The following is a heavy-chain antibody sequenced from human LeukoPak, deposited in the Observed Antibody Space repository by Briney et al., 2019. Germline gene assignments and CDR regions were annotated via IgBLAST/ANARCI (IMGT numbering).Heavy chain of an antibody. CDR1: GGTFSSYA. J-gene: IGHJ3*02. CDR3: ARARPTIWYAFDI. V-gene: IGHV1-69*05. CDR2: IIPIFGTA. D-gene: IGHD3-3*01. Sequence: SVKVSCKASGGTFSSYANSWVRQAPGQGLEWMGRIIPIFGTANYAQKFQGRVTITTDESTSTAYMELSSLRSEDTAVYYCARARPTIWYAFDIWGQGTMVTVSS.